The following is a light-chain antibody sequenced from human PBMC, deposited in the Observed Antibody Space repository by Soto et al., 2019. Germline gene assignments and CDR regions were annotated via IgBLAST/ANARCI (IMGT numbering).Light chain of an antibody. CDR1: QSVTNSY. Sequence: EIVLTQSPDTLSLSPGERVTLSCRASQSVTNSYLAWYQQKFGQAPRLLLYGASTRATGIPDRFSGSGSGTDFTLTVSRLEPEDFAVYFCQQYGTSPATFGQGTRLEIK. CDR3: QQYGTSPAT. J-gene: IGKJ5*01. CDR2: GAS. V-gene: IGKV3-20*01.